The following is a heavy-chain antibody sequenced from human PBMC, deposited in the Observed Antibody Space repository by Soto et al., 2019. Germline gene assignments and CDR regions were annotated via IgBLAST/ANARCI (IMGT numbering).Heavy chain of an antibody. J-gene: IGHJ5*02. CDR3: ARHEEEGDCSGGSCYSDWFDP. Sequence: SETLSLTCTVSGGSISSYYWSWIRQPPGKGLEWIGYIYYSGSTNYNPSLKSRVTISVDTSKNQFSLKLSSVTAADTAVYYCARHEEEGDCSGGSCYSDWFDPWGQGTLVTV. CDR2: IYYSGST. D-gene: IGHD2-15*01. V-gene: IGHV4-59*08. CDR1: GGSISSYY.